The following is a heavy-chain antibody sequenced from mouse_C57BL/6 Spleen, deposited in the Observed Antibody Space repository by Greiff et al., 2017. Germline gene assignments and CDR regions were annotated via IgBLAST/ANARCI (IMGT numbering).Heavy chain of an antibody. Sequence: VQLQQPGAELVKPGASVKLSCKASGYTFTSYWMHWVKQRPGQGLEWIGMIHPNSGSTNYNEKFKSKATLTVDKSSSTAYMQLSSLTSEDSAVYYFARHDGYPAWFAYWGQGTLVTVSA. CDR2: IHPNSGST. CDR1: GYTFTSYW. D-gene: IGHD2-3*01. J-gene: IGHJ3*01. CDR3: ARHDGYPAWFAY. V-gene: IGHV1-64*01.